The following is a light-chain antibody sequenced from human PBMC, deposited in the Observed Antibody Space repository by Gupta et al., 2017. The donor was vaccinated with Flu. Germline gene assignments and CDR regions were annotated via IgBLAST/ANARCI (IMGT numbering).Light chain of an antibody. V-gene: IGKV3-20*01. Sequence: GNVSLSPGERATLYCRASQKISSKFVAWYQQKPGQAPRLFVYLVSSRAPGVTDRFSGSGSGTDFTLTIDRLEPEDIATYYCQQHDTSPGTFGQGTKVEIK. CDR3: QQHDTSPGT. J-gene: IGKJ1*01. CDR1: QKISSKF. CDR2: LVS.